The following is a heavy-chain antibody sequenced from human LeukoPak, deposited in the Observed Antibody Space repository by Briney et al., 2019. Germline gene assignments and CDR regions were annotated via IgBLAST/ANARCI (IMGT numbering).Heavy chain of an antibody. V-gene: IGHV1-2*02. CDR1: GYTFTGYY. D-gene: IGHD3-3*01. CDR2: INPNSGGT. Sequence: ASVKVSCKASGYTFTGYYLHWVRQAPGQGLEWMGWINPNSGGTNSAQKFQGRVTMTRDTSIGTAYMELSRLRSDDTAVYYCARDAYDFWSGYYFPNYYYYGMDVWGQGTTVTVSS. J-gene: IGHJ6*02. CDR3: ARDAYDFWSGYYFPNYYYYGMDV.